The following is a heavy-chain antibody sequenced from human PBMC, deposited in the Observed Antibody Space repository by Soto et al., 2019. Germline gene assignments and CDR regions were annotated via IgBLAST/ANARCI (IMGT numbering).Heavy chain of an antibody. J-gene: IGHJ4*02. CDR2: ISWDGGST. CDR3: AKEPLGGWHLDY. Sequence: EVQLVESGGVVAQPGGSLRLSCAASGFTFDDYTMHWVRQAPGKGLEWVSLISWDGGSTYYADSVKGRFTISRDNSKNSLYLQMNSLRTEDTALYYCAKEPLGGWHLDYWGQGTLVTVSS. D-gene: IGHD6-19*01. CDR1: GFTFDDYT. V-gene: IGHV3-43*01.